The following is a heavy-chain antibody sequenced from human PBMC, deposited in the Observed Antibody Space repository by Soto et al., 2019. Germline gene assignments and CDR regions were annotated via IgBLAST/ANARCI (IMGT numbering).Heavy chain of an antibody. CDR1: GYTFTSYA. J-gene: IGHJ4*02. D-gene: IGHD2-8*01. CDR3: ARQDGYHYCTNGVCYHGPPRY. CDR2: INAGNGNT. Sequence: ASVKVSCKASGYTFTSYAMHWVRQAPGQRLEWMGWINAGNGNTKYSQKFQGRVTITRDTSASTAYMELSSLRSEDTAVYYCARQDGYHYCTNGVCYHGPPRYRGQGTLVTVSS. V-gene: IGHV1-3*01.